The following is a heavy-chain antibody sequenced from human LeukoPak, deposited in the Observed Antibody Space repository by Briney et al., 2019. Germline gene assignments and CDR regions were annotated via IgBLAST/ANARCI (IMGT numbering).Heavy chain of an antibody. CDR1: GFTFTGHS. J-gene: IGHJ4*02. CDR2: VGVDERTI. CDR3: AKDPARYYGSGSYHFDY. D-gene: IGHD3-10*01. Sequence: PGGSLRLSCVASGFTFTGHSMHWVRQAPGKGLEWVAVVGVDERTIFYADSLKGRFTVSRDNSKNTVYLQMNSLRAEDTAVYYCAKDPARYYGSGSYHFDYWGQGTLVTVSS. V-gene: IGHV3-30*04.